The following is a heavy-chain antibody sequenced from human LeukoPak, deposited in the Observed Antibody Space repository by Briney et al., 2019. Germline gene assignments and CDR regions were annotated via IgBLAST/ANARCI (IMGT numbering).Heavy chain of an antibody. CDR3: ARGDIAAAGTGNFQH. D-gene: IGHD6-13*01. CDR2: INTNTGNP. V-gene: IGHV7-4-1*02. CDR1: RYTFTSYA. Sequence: ASVKVSCKASRYTFTSYAMNWVRQAPGQGLEWMGWINTNTGNPTYAQGFTGRFVFSLDTSVSTAYLQISSLKAEDTAVYYCARGDIAAAGTGNFQHWGQGTLVTVSS. J-gene: IGHJ1*01.